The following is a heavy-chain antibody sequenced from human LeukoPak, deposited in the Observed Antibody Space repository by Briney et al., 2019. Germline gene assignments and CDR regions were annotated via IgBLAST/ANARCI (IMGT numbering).Heavy chain of an antibody. CDR2: ISGSGDTT. CDR3: AKDIYDYVWGSYRYTEFDY. D-gene: IGHD3-16*02. Sequence: GGSLRLSCVASGFTFSSYAMTWIRKGPGKGLEWVSIISGSGDTTYYADSVKGRFTISRDNSKNTLYLQMNSLRAEDTGVYYCAKDIYDYVWGSYRYTEFDYWGQGTLVTVSS. J-gene: IGHJ4*02. V-gene: IGHV3-23*01. CDR1: GFTFSSYA.